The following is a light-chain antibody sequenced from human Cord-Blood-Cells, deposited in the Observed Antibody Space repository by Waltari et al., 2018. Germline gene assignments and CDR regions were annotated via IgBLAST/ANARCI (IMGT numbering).Light chain of an antibody. CDR3: QQRSNWPPST. CDR2: DAS. Sequence: EIVLTQSPATLSLSPGERATLSCRASQGVSSYLAWYQQNPGQAPRLLIYDASNRATGIPARFSGSGSGTDFTLTISGLGPEDFAVYYCQQRSNWPPSTFGQGTRLEIK. V-gene: IGKV3-11*01. CDR1: QGVSSY. J-gene: IGKJ5*01.